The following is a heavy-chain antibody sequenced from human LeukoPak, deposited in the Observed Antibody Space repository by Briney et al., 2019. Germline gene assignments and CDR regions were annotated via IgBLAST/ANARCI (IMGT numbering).Heavy chain of an antibody. CDR1: RGSLSGYY. CDR3: ARGAYYYGMDV. D-gene: IGHD3-16*01. CDR2: INNRGST. V-gene: IGHV4-34*09. J-gene: IGHJ6*01. Sequence: TLSLTRAVSRGSLSGYYWSWIRQPPGKGLEWIGEINNRGSTKYNPSLTSRVTISLDTSKNPFSLTLSSVTAADSAVYYCARGAYYYGMDVWGEGTTVTVSS.